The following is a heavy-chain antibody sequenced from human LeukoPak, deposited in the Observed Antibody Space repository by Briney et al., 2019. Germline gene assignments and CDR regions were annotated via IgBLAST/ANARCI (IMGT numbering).Heavy chain of an antibody. CDR3: ARSSPIVVVPAAGNWFDP. J-gene: IGHJ5*02. V-gene: IGHV1-2*02. CDR1: GYTFTGYY. D-gene: IGHD2-2*01. Sequence: ASVKVSCKASGYTFTGYYMHWVRQAPGQGLEWMGWINPNSGGTNYAQKFQGRVTMTRDTSISTAYMELSRLRSDDTAVYYCARSSPIVVVPAAGNWFDPWGQGTLVTVSS. CDR2: INPNSGGT.